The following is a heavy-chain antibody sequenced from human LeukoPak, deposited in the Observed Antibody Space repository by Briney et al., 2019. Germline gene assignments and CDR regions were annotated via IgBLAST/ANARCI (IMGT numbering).Heavy chain of an antibody. CDR1: GDSISTSNSY. V-gene: IGHV4-39*07. CDR2: IYYSGNT. Sequence: SETLSLTCTVSGDSISTSNSYWGWIRQPPGKGLEWIGSIYYSGNTYYNASLKSRVTISVDTSKNQFSLKLSSVTAADTAVYYCARGGSSWYGLWGQGTLVTVSS. D-gene: IGHD6-13*01. J-gene: IGHJ4*02. CDR3: ARGGSSWYGL.